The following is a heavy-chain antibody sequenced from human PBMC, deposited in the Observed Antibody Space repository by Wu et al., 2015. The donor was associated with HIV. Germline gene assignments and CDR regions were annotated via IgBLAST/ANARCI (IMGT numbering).Heavy chain of an antibody. D-gene: IGHD2-2*01. V-gene: IGHV4-30-4*08. J-gene: IGHJ6*03. CDR1: GGSINSGAYY. CDR3: AREAPDDIVIVPSAIYYYYMDV. Sequence: VQLVESGPGLVKPSQTLYLTCTVSGGSINSGAYYWSWIRQPPGKGLEWIGHMYYSGSTYYNPSLQSRVTIAADSSNNQFSLKLNSVTAADTAIYYCAREAPDDIVIVPSAIYYYYMDVWGSGTTVTVSS. CDR2: MYYSGST.